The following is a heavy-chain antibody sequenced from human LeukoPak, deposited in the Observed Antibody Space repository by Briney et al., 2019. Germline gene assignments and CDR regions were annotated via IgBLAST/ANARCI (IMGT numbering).Heavy chain of an antibody. CDR2: IYYSGST. CDR1: GGSISSGDYY. Sequence: PSETLSLTCTVSGGSISSGDYYWSWIRQPPGKGLEWIGYIYYSGSTYYNPSLKSRVTISVDTSKNQFSLKLSSVTAADTAVYYCARGMGDFWSGYTSHYYYYYGMDVWGQGTTVTVSS. D-gene: IGHD3-3*01. J-gene: IGHJ6*02. V-gene: IGHV4-30-4*01. CDR3: ARGMGDFWSGYTSHYYYYYGMDV.